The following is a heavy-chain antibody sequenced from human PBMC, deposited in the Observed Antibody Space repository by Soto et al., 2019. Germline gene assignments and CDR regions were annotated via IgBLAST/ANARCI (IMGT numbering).Heavy chain of an antibody. V-gene: IGHV4-30-4*01. CDR3: ARDRAHFYESSGRLDL. Sequence: SETLSLTCSVSGDSMNNGDYFWTWIRQTPGKGLQWIGYISYSGSAFYNPSLKTRLAMSVDTSKNQFSVRLRSVTAADTAVYYCARDRAHFYESSGRLDLWGQGMLVTVSS. J-gene: IGHJ4*02. D-gene: IGHD3-22*01. CDR2: ISYSGSA. CDR1: GDSMNNGDYF.